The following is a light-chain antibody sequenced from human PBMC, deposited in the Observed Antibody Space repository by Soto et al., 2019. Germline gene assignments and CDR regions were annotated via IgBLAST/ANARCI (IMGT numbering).Light chain of an antibody. J-gene: IGLJ2*01. CDR3: SSYTSSSTGV. Sequence: QSALTQPPSVSGSPGQSVTISCTGTSSDVGSYNRVCWYQQPPGTAPKLMIYEVSNRPSGVPDRFSGSKSGNTASLTISGLQAEDEADYYCSSYTSSSTGVFGGGTKLTVL. V-gene: IGLV2-18*02. CDR1: SSDVGSYNR. CDR2: EVS.